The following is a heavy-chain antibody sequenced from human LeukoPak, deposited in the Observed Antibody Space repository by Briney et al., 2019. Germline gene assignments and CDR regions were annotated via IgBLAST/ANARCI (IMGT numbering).Heavy chain of an antibody. Sequence: ASVKVSCKASGYTFTTYGISWVRQAPGQGLEWMGWSSAYNGNTNYAQKLQGRVTMTTDTSTSTAYMKLRSLRSDDTAVYYCARDYCSGGNCYSELDYWGQGTLVTVSS. CDR2: SSAYNGNT. V-gene: IGHV1-18*01. CDR1: GYTFTTYG. D-gene: IGHD2-15*01. CDR3: ARDYCSGGNCYSELDY. J-gene: IGHJ4*02.